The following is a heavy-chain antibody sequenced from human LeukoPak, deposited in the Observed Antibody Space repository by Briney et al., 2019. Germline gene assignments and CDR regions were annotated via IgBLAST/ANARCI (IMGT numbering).Heavy chain of an antibody. CDR1: GGSFGGYY. Sequence: SETLSLTCAVYGGSFGGYYWTWIRQSPGKRLEWIGEINHSGSTAHNLSLKSRVTISVDTSKNQFSLKLNSVTAADTAVYYCARGGYFESRGYPNPLDSWGQGTLVTVSS. CDR3: ARGGYFESRGYPNPLDS. CDR2: INHSGST. J-gene: IGHJ4*02. V-gene: IGHV4-34*01. D-gene: IGHD3-9*01.